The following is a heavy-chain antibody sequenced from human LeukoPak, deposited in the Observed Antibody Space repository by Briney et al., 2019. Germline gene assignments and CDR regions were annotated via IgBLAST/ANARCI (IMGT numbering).Heavy chain of an antibody. Sequence: SGTLSLTCAVSGGSISSSNWWSWVRQPPGKGLEWIGEIYHSGSTYYNPSLKSRGTISVDTSKNQFSLKLSSVTAADTAVYYCARDQGYSRGWLIYYMDVWGKGTTVTVSS. CDR3: ARDQGYSRGWLIYYMDV. J-gene: IGHJ6*03. V-gene: IGHV4-4*02. CDR2: IYHSGST. D-gene: IGHD6-19*01. CDR1: GGSISSSNW.